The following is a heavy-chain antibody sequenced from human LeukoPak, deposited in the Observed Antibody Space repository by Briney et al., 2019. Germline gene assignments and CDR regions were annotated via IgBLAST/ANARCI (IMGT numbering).Heavy chain of an antibody. CDR2: ISGSGGST. Sequence: GGSLRLSCAASGFTFSSYAMSWVRQAPGKGLEWVSAISGSGGSTYYADSAKGRFTISRDNSKNTLYLQMNSLRAEDTAVYYCAKDPYYYGSRWFDPWGQGTLVTVSS. D-gene: IGHD3-10*01. CDR1: GFTFSSYA. V-gene: IGHV3-23*01. CDR3: AKDPYYYGSRWFDP. J-gene: IGHJ5*02.